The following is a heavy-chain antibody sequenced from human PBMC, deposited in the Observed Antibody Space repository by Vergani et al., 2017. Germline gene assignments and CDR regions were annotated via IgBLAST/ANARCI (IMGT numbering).Heavy chain of an antibody. V-gene: IGHV3-23*01. J-gene: IGHJ4*02. D-gene: IGHD6-13*01. Sequence: EVQLLESGGGWVQPGGSLRLSCAASGFTFSSYAMSWVRQAPGKGLEWVSAISGSGGSTYYADSVKGRLTISRDNSKNTLYLQMNSLRAEDTAVYYCAKCSGYSSSWYFYWGQGTLVTVSS. CDR1: GFTFSSYA. CDR2: ISGSGGST. CDR3: AKCSGYSSSWYFY.